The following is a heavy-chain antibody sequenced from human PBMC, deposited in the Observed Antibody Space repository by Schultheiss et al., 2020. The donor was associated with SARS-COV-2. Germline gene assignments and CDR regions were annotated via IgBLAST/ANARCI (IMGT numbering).Heavy chain of an antibody. CDR1: GYTFTSYY. CDR3: ARDDYGGTIYFDY. CDR2: INPSGGST. D-gene: IGHD4-23*01. V-gene: IGHV1-46*01. J-gene: IGHJ4*02. Sequence: ESLKISCKASGYTFTSYYMHWVRQAPGQGLEWMGIINPSGGSTSYAQKFQGRVTITADESTSTAYMELSSLRSEDTAVYYCARDDYGGTIYFDYWGQGTLVTVSS.